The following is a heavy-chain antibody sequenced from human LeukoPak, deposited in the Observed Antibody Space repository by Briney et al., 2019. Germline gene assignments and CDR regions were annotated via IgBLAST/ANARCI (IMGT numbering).Heavy chain of an antibody. D-gene: IGHD2-2*03. Sequence: GGSLRLSCVACGFTFSTYDMQWVHQAPGKGLEWVSGINRSGRTYYTDSVKGRFTISRDNSKSTLYLEMTSLRAEDSSVYYCAQGGYFAFDFWGQGTMVTVSS. CDR2: INRSGRT. V-gene: IGHV3-23*01. CDR3: AQGGYFAFDF. CDR1: GFTFSTYD. J-gene: IGHJ3*01.